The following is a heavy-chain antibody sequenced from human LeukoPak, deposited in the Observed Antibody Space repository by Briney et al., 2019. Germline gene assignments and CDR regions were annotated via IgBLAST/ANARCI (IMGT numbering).Heavy chain of an antibody. CDR3: ARERQDTILHSGAFDI. Sequence: GGYLRLSCAASGFTFSTYLHWVRQAPGKGLEWVADIASDGSHTFYVESVKGRFTISRDNSKNTLYLQMNSLRAEDTAVYFCARERQDTILHSGAFDIWGQGTMVTVSS. D-gene: IGHD2-21*01. CDR2: IASDGSHT. V-gene: IGHV3-30-3*01. J-gene: IGHJ3*02. CDR1: GFTFSTY.